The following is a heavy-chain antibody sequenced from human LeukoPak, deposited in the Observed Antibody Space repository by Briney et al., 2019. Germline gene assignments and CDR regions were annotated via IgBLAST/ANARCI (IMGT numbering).Heavy chain of an antibody. CDR1: GGSFSGYY. CDR2: INHSGST. J-gene: IGHJ4*02. D-gene: IGHD5-18*01. Sequence: SETLSLTCAVYGGSFSGYYWSWIRQPPGKGLEWIGEINHSGSTNYNPSLKSRVTISVDTSKNQFPLKLSSVTAADTAVYYCARPRGYSYGYYFDYWGQGTLVTVSS. CDR3: ARPRGYSYGYYFDY. V-gene: IGHV4-34*01.